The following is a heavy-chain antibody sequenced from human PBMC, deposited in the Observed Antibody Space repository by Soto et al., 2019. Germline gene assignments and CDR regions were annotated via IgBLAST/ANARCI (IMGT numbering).Heavy chain of an antibody. Sequence: QVQLVESGGGVVQPGRSLRLSCAASGFTFSKYGMHWVRQAPGKGLEWVAVILHDGGDQRYGDSVKRRFTISRDNSKKPTYVQINSLRVNYSAVYYCARDDDRPDSDCYMWRQETMVTV. V-gene: IGHV3-33*05. D-gene: IGHD3-22*01. CDR3: ARDDDRPDSDCYM. J-gene: IGHJ3*01. CDR1: GFTFSKYG. CDR2: ILHDGGDQ.